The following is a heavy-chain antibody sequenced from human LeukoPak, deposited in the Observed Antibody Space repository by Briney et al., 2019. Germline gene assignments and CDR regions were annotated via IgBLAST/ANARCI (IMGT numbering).Heavy chain of an antibody. Sequence: GGSLRLSCAASGFTFSSYAMSWVRQAPGKGLEWVSTISGSSGSTDYADSVKGRFTISRDNSKNTLYLQMDSLGAEDTAEYYCATMGYDFWSGYWPDYWGQGTLVTVSS. CDR2: ISGSSGST. V-gene: IGHV3-23*01. J-gene: IGHJ4*02. CDR1: GFTFSSYA. CDR3: ATMGYDFWSGYWPDY. D-gene: IGHD3-3*01.